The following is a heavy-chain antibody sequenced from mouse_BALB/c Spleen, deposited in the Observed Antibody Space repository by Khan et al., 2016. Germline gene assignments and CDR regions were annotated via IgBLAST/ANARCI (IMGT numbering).Heavy chain of an antibody. CDR1: GFDFSRYW. D-gene: IGHD1-1*01. CDR3: ASAGYYGYLAY. Sequence: EVKLLESGGGLVQPGGSLKLSCAASGFDFSRYWMSWVRRAPGKGLEWIGEINPDSSTINYTPSLKDKFIISRDNAKNTLYLQMSKVRSEDTALYYCASAGYYGYLAYWGQGTLVTVSA. V-gene: IGHV4-1*02. CDR2: INPDSSTI. J-gene: IGHJ3*01.